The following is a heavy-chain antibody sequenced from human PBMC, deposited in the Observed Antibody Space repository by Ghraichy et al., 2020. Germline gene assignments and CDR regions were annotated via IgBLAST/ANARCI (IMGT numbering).Heavy chain of an antibody. J-gene: IGHJ3*02. D-gene: IGHD3-22*01. Sequence: GSLRLSCAASGFTFSNAWMSWVRQAPGKGLEWVGRIKSKTDGGTTDYAAPVKGRFTISRDDSKNTLYLQMNSLKTEDTAVYYCTTESNYYDSSGYYDVDIWGQGTMVTVSS. CDR2: IKSKTDGGTT. V-gene: IGHV3-15*01. CDR3: TTESNYYDSSGYYDVDI. CDR1: GFTFSNAW.